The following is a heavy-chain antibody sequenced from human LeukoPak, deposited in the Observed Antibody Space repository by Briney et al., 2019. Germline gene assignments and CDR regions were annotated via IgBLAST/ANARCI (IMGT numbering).Heavy chain of an antibody. CDR3: AHNIVVVVAATTQYYFDY. CDR2: NDWNDDK. D-gene: IGHD2-15*01. CDR1: GFSLGTRGGG. J-gene: IGHJ4*02. Sequence: SGPTLVQPTRTLTLTFTFSGFSLGTRGGGGGWIRQPPGKALEWLSINDWNDDKRYNPSLKSRLTIPKDTSKNQMVLNMTNMDPVDTATYYCAHNIVVVVAATTQYYFDYWGQGTLVTVSS. V-gene: IGHV2-5*01.